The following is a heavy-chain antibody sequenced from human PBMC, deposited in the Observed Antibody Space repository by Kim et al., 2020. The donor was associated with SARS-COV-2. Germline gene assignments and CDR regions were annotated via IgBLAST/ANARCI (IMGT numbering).Heavy chain of an antibody. V-gene: IGHV1-18*01. J-gene: IGHJ5*02. D-gene: IGHD2-2*01. CDR3: ARDFTPAYCTSVSCPRGGWFDP. Sequence: ASVKVSCKASGYTFTNYAFSWVRQAPGQGLEWMGWISTSNGNTHYAQKLQDRVTMTTDTATSTAYMELRSLRSDDTAVYYCARDFTPAYCTSVSCPRGGWFDPWGQGTLVTVSS. CDR1: GYTFTNYA. CDR2: ISTSNGNT.